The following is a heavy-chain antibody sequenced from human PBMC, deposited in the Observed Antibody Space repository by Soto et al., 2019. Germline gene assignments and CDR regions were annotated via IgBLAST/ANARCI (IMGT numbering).Heavy chain of an antibody. Sequence: SETLSLTCTVSGGSISSYYWSWIRQPPGKGLEWIGYIYYSGSTNYNPSLKSRVTISVDTSKNQFSLRLSSVTAADTAVYYCARVYEDIVVVPAAMAVYYYYYYMDVWGKGTTVTVSS. J-gene: IGHJ6*03. CDR3: ARVYEDIVVVPAAMAVYYYYYYMDV. CDR2: IYYSGST. V-gene: IGHV4-59*01. CDR1: GGSISSYY. D-gene: IGHD2-2*01.